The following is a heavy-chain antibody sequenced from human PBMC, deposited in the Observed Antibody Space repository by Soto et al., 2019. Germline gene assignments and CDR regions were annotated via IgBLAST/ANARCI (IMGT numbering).Heavy chain of an antibody. Sequence: QVQLVQSGAEVKKPGSSVKVSCKASGGTFSSYTISWVRQAPGQGLEWMGRIIPILGIANYAQKFQGRVTITADKSXXXXXXXXXXXXXXXXXXXXXXXXXXXXXILTGYNYWGQGTLVTVSS. CDR2: IIPILGIA. CDR3: XXXXXXXXILTGYNY. D-gene: IGHD3-9*01. CDR1: GGTFSSYT. J-gene: IGHJ4*02. V-gene: IGHV1-69*02.